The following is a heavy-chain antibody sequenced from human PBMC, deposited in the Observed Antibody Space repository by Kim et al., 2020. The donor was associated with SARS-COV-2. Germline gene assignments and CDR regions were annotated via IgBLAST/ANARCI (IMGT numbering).Heavy chain of an antibody. CDR2: IYYSGST. J-gene: IGHJ6*02. D-gene: IGHD7-27*01. V-gene: IGHV4-39*01. Sequence: SETLSLTCTVSGGSISSSSYYWGWIRQPPGKGLEWIGSIYYSGSTYYNPSLKSRVTISVDTSKNQFSLKLSSVTAADTAVYYCARVLGSFASGMEVWGQGTTVTVSS. CDR1: GGSISSSSYY. CDR3: ARVLGSFASGMEV.